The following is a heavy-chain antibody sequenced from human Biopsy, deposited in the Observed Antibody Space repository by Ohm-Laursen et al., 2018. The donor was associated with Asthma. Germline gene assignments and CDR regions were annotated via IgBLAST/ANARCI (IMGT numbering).Heavy chain of an antibody. D-gene: IGHD3-16*01. CDR1: GGFISSGAYY. V-gene: IGHV4-30-4*01. J-gene: IGHJ4*02. Sequence: SQTLSLTCTVSGGFISSGAYYWSWVRQPPGKGLEWIGYIYYIGSTYYNPSLKSRVAISLDTSNNQFSLKLSSVTAADTAVYFCARRGGVRRYFDYWGQGTLVTVSS. CDR3: ARRGGVRRYFDY. CDR2: IYYIGST.